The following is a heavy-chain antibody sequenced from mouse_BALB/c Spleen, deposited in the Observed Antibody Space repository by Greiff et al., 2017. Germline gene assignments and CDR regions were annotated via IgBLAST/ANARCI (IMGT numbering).Heavy chain of an antibody. J-gene: IGHJ4*01. CDR1: GYTFTSYY. V-gene: IGHV1S56*01. D-gene: IGHD2-2*01. CDR3: ASVVTRYYAMDY. CDR2: IYPGNVNT. Sequence: QVQLQQSGPELVKPGASVRISCKASGYTFTSYYIHWVKQRPGQGLEWIGWIYPGNVNTKYNEKFKGKATLTADKSSSTAYMQLSSLTSEDSAVYFCASVVTRYYAMDYWGQGTSVTVSS.